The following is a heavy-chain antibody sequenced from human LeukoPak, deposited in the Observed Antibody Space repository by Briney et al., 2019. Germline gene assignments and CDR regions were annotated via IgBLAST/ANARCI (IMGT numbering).Heavy chain of an antibody. CDR3: VRDRGTYRPIDY. CDR2: ISYDGSNK. V-gene: IGHV3-30-3*01. CDR1: GFTFSSYA. J-gene: IGHJ4*02. D-gene: IGHD1-26*01. Sequence: GGSLRLSCAASGFTFSSYAMHWVRQAPGKGLEWVAVISYDGSNKHYADSVKGRFTISRDNAQNSLYLQMNSLRAEDTAIYYCVRDRGTYRPIDYWGQGTLVTVSS.